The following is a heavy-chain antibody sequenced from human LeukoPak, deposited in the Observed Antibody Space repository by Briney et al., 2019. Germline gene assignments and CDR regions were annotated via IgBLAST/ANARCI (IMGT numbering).Heavy chain of an antibody. Sequence: SVKVSCKASGGTFSSYTISWVRQAPGQGLEWMGRIIPILGIANCAQKFQGRVTITADKSTSTAYMELSSLRSEDTAVYYCASGKYDFWSGYYASFDYWGQGTLVTVSS. CDR3: ASGKYDFWSGYYASFDY. V-gene: IGHV1-69*02. J-gene: IGHJ4*02. CDR1: GGTFSSYT. CDR2: IIPILGIA. D-gene: IGHD3-3*01.